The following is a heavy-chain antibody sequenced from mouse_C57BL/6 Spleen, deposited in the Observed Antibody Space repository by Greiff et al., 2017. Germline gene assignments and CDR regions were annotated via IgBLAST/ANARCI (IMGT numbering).Heavy chain of an antibody. CDR1: GFSLTSYG. D-gene: IGHD1-1*01. CDR3: ARHKPYYYGSCYAMDY. V-gene: IGHV2-6-1*01. CDR2: IWSDGST. J-gene: IGHJ4*01. Sequence: QVQLQQSGPGLVAPSQSLSITCTVSGFSLTSYGVHWVRQPPGKGLEWLVVIWSDGSTTYNSALKSRLSISKDNSKSQVFLKMNSLQTDDTAMYYCARHKPYYYGSCYAMDYWGQGTSVTVSS.